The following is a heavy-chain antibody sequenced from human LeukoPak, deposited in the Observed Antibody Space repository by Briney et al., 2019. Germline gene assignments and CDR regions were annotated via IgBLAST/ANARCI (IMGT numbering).Heavy chain of an antibody. D-gene: IGHD5-18*01. CDR1: GFTVSSNY. CDR2: ISGNSGFI. Sequence: PGGSLRLSCAASGFTVSSNYMSWVRQAPGKGLEWVSSISGNSGFIYSADSLKGRFTVSRDNAKNSLYLQLSSLRAEDTAVYYCARGLGVQLWLPFDSWGQGTLVTGSS. V-gene: IGHV3-21*01. CDR3: ARGLGVQLWLPFDS. J-gene: IGHJ4*02.